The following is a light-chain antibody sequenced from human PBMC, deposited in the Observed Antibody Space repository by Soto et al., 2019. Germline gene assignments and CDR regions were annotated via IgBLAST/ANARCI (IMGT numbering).Light chain of an antibody. V-gene: IGLV4-60*02. CDR2: LEGSGSY. CDR3: ETWDSNPHWV. Sequence: QLVLTQSSSASASLGSSVKLTCTLSSGHSSYIIAWHQQQPGKAPRYLMKLEGSGSYNKGSGVPDRFSGSSSGADRYLTISTLQFEDEADYYCETWDSNPHWVFGGGTKLTVL. J-gene: IGLJ3*02. CDR1: SGHSSYI.